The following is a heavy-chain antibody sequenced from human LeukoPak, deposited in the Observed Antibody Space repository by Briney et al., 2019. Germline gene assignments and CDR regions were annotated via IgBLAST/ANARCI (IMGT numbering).Heavy chain of an antibody. CDR1: GFTFSNYW. CDR3: ASLPVKDILSGYYNVVDS. V-gene: IGHV3-74*01. D-gene: IGHD3-9*01. CDR2: INSDGINT. J-gene: IGHJ4*02. Sequence: SGGSLRLSCAASGFTFSNYWMHWVRQAPGKGLVWVSRINSDGINTSYADSVKGRFTISRDNAKNSLYLQMNNLRAEDTAVYYCASLPVKDILSGYYNVVDSWGQGTLVTVSS.